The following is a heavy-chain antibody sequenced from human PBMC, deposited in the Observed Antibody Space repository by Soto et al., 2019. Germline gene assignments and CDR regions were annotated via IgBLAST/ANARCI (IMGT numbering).Heavy chain of an antibody. V-gene: IGHV1-18*04. J-gene: IGHJ6*02. CDR3: ARDSGSYYYYYYYGMDV. CDR2: ISAYNGNT. Sequence: ASVKVSCKASGYTFTSYGISWVRQAPGQGLEWMGWISAYNGNTNYAQKLQGRVTMTTDTSTSTAYMELRSLRSDDTAVYYCARDSGSYYYYYYYGMDVWRQGTTVTVSS. CDR1: GYTFTSYG. D-gene: IGHD1-26*01.